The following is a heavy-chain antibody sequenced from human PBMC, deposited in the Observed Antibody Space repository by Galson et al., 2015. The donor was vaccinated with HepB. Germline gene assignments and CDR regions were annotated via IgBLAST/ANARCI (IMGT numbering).Heavy chain of an antibody. J-gene: IGHJ6*02. CDR3: ARELSPTMPSVVYYYYAMDV. CDR2: ISRSGSSI. Sequence: SLRLSCAASGFTFSSYSMNWVRQAPGKELEWVSYISRSGSSIYYGDSVKGRFTISRDNAKNSLYLQMNSLRDEDTAVYYCARELSPTMPSVVYYYYAMDVWGRGTTVTVSS. CDR1: GFTFSSYS. D-gene: IGHD2-2*01. V-gene: IGHV3-48*02.